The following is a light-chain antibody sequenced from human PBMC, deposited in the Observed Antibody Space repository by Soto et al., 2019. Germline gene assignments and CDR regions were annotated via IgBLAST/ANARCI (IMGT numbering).Light chain of an antibody. CDR3: SSYTTSNTPLYV. CDR2: EDS. J-gene: IGLJ1*01. CDR1: SSDTAGYNY. Sequence: QSVLTQPASVSGSPGQSITIPCTVTSSDTAGYNYVSWYQQHPGKAPKLMIYEDSNRPSRVSNRFSGSQSGNTASLTISGLQAEDEANYYCSSYTTSNTPLYVFGTGTKVTVL. V-gene: IGLV2-14*01.